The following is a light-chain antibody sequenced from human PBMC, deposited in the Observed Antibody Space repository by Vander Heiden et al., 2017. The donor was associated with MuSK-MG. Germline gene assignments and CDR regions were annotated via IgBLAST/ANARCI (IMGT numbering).Light chain of an antibody. CDR3: QQEGSSPLT. CDR1: QSVSSSY. Sequence: EIELTQSPGTLSLSPGERATLTCRASQSVSSSYLAWYQQNPGQAPRLLIYDASSRATGVPERFSGSGSGTEFTLTISRLEPEDLAVYYCQQEGSSPLTFGGGTKVEIK. J-gene: IGKJ4*01. CDR2: DAS. V-gene: IGKV3-20*01.